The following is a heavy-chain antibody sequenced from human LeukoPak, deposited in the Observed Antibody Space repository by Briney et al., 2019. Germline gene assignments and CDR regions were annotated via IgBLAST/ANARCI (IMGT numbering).Heavy chain of an antibody. CDR3: ASRDGYDLDFDY. Sequence: ASVKVSCKASGYTFTSYDINWVRQATGQGLEWMGWMNPNSGNTGYAQKFQGRVTITRNTSISTAYMELSSLRSDDTAVYYCASRDGYDLDFDYWGQGTLVTVSS. J-gene: IGHJ4*02. V-gene: IGHV1-8*03. CDR2: MNPNSGNT. CDR1: GYTFTSYD. D-gene: IGHD5-12*01.